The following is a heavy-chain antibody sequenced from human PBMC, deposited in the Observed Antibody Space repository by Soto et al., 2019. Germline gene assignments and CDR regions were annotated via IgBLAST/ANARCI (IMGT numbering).Heavy chain of an antibody. CDR2: IKEDGSEK. V-gene: IGHV3-7*03. Sequence: SLRLSCVASGFTFSSYWMSWVRQAPGKGPEWVANIKEDGSEKYYVDSVKGRFTISRDNVKNSLYLQMNSLRAEDTAVYYCGRGYARCDYWGQGTLVTVSS. CDR1: GFTFSSYW. D-gene: IGHD2-15*01. CDR3: GRGYARCDY. J-gene: IGHJ4*02.